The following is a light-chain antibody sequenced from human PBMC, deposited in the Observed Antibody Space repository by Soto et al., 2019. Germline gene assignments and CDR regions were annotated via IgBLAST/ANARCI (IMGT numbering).Light chain of an antibody. CDR2: DAS. CDR3: QQRSNWPLT. CDR1: QSVSSH. V-gene: IGKV3-11*01. Sequence: EIVLTQSPATLSLSPGERATLSCRASQSVSSHLAWYQHKPGQAPRLLIYDASNSDTGITARFSGSGSGTDFTLTNSRIEPEDFAVYYCQQRSNWPLTFGGGTKVEIK. J-gene: IGKJ4*01.